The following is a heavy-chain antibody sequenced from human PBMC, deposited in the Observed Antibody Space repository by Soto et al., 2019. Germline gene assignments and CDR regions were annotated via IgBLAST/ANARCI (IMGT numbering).Heavy chain of an antibody. J-gene: IGHJ5*02. Sequence: ASVKVSCKVSGYTLTELSMHWVRQAPGKGLEWMGGFDPEGGETIYAQKFQGRVTMTEDTSTDTAYMELSSLRSEDTAVYYCATIDITIFGVDGPGINWFDPWGQGTLVTVSS. D-gene: IGHD3-3*01. V-gene: IGHV1-24*01. CDR3: ATIDITIFGVDGPGINWFDP. CDR2: FDPEGGET. CDR1: GYTLTELS.